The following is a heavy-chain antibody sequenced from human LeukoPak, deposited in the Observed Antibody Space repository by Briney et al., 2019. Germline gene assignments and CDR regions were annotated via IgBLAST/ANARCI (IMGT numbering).Heavy chain of an antibody. CDR2: ISYDGSIK. CDR1: GFTFSSYA. D-gene: IGHD1-26*01. CDR3: ARDVHRGSYYYYGMDV. J-gene: IGHJ6*02. V-gene: IGHV3-30*04. Sequence: GGSLRLSCAASGFTFSSYAMHWVRQAPGKGLEWVAVISYDGSIKYYADSVKGRFTISRDNSKNTLFLQMNSLRVEDTAVYYCARDVHRGSYYYYGMDVWGQGTTATVSS.